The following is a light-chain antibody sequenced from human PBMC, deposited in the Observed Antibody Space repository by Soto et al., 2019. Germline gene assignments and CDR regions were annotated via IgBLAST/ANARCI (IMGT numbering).Light chain of an antibody. CDR1: SSDIGGYNY. J-gene: IGLJ1*01. CDR3: SSYTSSSTLYV. CDR2: EVS. Sequence: QSVLTQPASVSGSPGQSITISCAGTSSDIGGYNYVSWYQQHPGKAPKVMIYEVSNRSSGVSNRFSGSKSGNTASLTISGLQAEDEADYYCSSYTSSSTLYVFGSGTKVTVL. V-gene: IGLV2-14*01.